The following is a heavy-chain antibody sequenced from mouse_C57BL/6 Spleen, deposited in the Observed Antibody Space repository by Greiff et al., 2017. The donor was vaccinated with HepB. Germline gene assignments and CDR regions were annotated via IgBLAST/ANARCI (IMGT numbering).Heavy chain of an antibody. Sequence: QVHVKQSGPGLVQPSQSLSITCTVSGFSLTSYGVHWVRQSPGKGLEWLGVIWSGGSTDYNAAFISRLSISKDNSKSQVFFKMNSLQADDTAIYYCARAYYSNYEAMDYWGQGTSVTVSS. CDR3: ARAYYSNYEAMDY. J-gene: IGHJ4*01. CDR1: GFSLTSYG. V-gene: IGHV2-2*01. CDR2: IWSGGST. D-gene: IGHD2-5*01.